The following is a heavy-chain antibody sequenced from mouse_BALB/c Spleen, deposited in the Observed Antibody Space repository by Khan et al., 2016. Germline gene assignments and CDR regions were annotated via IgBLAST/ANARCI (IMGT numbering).Heavy chain of an antibody. V-gene: IGHV1-9*01. CDR2: ILPGSGST. J-gene: IGHJ3*01. Sequence: QVRLQQSGAELMKPGASVKISCKATGYTFSRYWIEWVKERPGHGLEWIGEILPGSGSTDYNEKFKGKATFTAETSSNTAYIQLSGLTSEDSAVCYCARGAYWGQGTLVTVSA. CDR1: GYTFSRYW. CDR3: ARGAY.